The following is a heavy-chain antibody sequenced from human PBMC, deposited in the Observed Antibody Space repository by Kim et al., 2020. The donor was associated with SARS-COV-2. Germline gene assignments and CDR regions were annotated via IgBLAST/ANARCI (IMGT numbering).Heavy chain of an antibody. Sequence: YAQKFQGRVTMTEDTSTDTAYMELSSLRSEDTAVYYCATGHDTVTTQIDYWGQGTLVTVSS. V-gene: IGHV1-24*01. D-gene: IGHD4-17*01. J-gene: IGHJ4*02. CDR3: ATGHDTVTTQIDY.